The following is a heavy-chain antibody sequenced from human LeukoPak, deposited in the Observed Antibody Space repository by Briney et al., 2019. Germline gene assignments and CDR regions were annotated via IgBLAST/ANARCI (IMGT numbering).Heavy chain of an antibody. J-gene: IGHJ4*02. Sequence: PGGSLRLSCAASGFTFSSYGMHWVRQAPGKGLEWVAVISYDGSNKYYADSVKGRFTISRDNSKNTLYLQMNSLRAEDTAVYYCARGGDIVLMVYAIPPVPGYFDYWGQGTLVTVSS. V-gene: IGHV3-30*19. D-gene: IGHD2-8*01. CDR1: GFTFSSYG. CDR3: ARGGDIVLMVYAIPPVPGYFDY. CDR2: ISYDGSNK.